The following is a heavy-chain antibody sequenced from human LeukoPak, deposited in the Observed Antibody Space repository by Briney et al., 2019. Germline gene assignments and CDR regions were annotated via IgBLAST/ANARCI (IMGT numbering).Heavy chain of an antibody. D-gene: IGHD4-23*01. J-gene: IGHJ5*02. V-gene: IGHV4-31*03. CDR1: GGSISSGGYY. CDR2: IYYSGST. CDR3: ARVNDYGGNRQIS. Sequence: SETLSLTCTVSGGSISSGGYYWSWIRQHPGKGLEWIGYIYYSGSTYYNPSLKSRVTISVDTSKNQFSLKLSSVTAADTAVYYCARVNDYGGNRQISWGQGTLVTVSS.